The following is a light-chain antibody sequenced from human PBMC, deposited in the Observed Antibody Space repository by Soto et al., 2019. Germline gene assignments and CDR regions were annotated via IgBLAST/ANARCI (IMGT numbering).Light chain of an antibody. Sequence: EIVMTQSPATLSVSPGERATLSCRASHSVSSNLAWYQQKPGQAPRLLIYGASTRATGIPARFSGSGSGTEFTLTISXLQSEXFAVYYXXXXXXXXXXXXFXQGTKVDIK. CDR3: XXXXXXXXXXX. V-gene: IGKV3-15*01. CDR2: GAS. CDR1: HSVSSN. J-gene: IGKJ1*01.